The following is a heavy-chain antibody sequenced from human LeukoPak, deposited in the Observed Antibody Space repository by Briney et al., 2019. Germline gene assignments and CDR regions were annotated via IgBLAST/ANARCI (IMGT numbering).Heavy chain of an antibody. V-gene: IGHV1-69*05. Sequence: SVKVSCKASGGTFSSYAISWVRQAPGQGLEWMGGIIPIFGTANYAQKFQGRVTITTDESTSTAYMELSSLRSEDTAVYSCXRGGRIGDYGDDDYXXDXXG. CDR3: XRGGRIGDYGDDDYXXDX. D-gene: IGHD4-17*01. CDR2: IIPIFGTA. J-gene: IGHJ4*01. CDR1: GGTFSSYA.